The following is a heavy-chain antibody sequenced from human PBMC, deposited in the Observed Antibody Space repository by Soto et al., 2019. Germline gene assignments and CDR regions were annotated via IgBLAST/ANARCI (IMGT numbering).Heavy chain of an antibody. J-gene: IGHJ4*02. V-gene: IGHV3-30*18. CDR3: AKGSTAMTYFDY. CDR1: GFTFSSYG. D-gene: IGHD5-18*01. Sequence: QVQLVESGGGVVQPGRSLRLSCAASGFTFSSYGMHWVRQAPGKGLEWVAVISYDGSNKYYADSVKGRFTISRDNYKNTLYLQMNSLRAEATAVYYCAKGSTAMTYFDYWGQGTLVTVSS. CDR2: ISYDGSNK.